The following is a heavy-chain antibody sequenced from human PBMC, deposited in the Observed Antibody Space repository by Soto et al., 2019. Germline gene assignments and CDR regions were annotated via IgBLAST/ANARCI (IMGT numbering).Heavy chain of an antibody. D-gene: IGHD2-15*01. Sequence: GGSLRLSCAASGFTFSSYAMSWVRQAPGKGLEWVSAISGSGGSTYYADSVKGRFTISRDNSKNTLYLQMNSLRAEDTAVYYCAKDRDVVVAATRSFDPWGQGTLVTVSS. CDR2: ISGSGGST. V-gene: IGHV3-23*01. J-gene: IGHJ5*02. CDR3: AKDRDVVVAATRSFDP. CDR1: GFTFSSYA.